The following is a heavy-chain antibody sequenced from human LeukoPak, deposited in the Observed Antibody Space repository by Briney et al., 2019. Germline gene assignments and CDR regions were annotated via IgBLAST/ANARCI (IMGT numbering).Heavy chain of an antibody. Sequence: GGSLRLSCAASGFTFSTYDMHWARQSTGKGLEWVSLVGTAGDTYYADSVKGRFTISRENAKNSLYLQMNSLRAGDTAVYYCARGYYGSADYWGQGTLVTASS. V-gene: IGHV3-13*04. CDR2: VGTAGDT. J-gene: IGHJ4*02. D-gene: IGHD3-10*01. CDR3: ARGYYGSADY. CDR1: GFTFSTYD.